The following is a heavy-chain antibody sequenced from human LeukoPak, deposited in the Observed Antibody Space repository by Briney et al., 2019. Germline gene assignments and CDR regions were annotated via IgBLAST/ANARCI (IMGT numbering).Heavy chain of an antibody. CDR3: ARVLIAVAGFDF. J-gene: IGHJ4*02. D-gene: IGHD6-19*01. Sequence: PSETLSLTCTVSGGSVSSGTYYWSWIRQPPGKGLEWIGYIYYGGSTTYNPSLKSRVTISVDTSEDQFSLKLSSVTAADTAVYYCARVLIAVAGFDFWGQGTLVTVSS. CDR1: GGSVSSGTYY. V-gene: IGHV4-61*01. CDR2: IYYGGST.